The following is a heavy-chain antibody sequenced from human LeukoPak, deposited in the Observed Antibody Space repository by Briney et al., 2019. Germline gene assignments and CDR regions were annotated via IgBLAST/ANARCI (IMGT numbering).Heavy chain of an antibody. D-gene: IGHD5-18*01. CDR3: ARVDTAYFYYYYIVV. J-gene: IGHJ6*03. CDR2: KMQDGSAT. V-gene: IGHV3-7*01. CDR1: GFTFSRYW. Sequence: PGGSLRLSCAASGFTFSRYWMSWVRKAPGKGVEWVANKMQDGSATYYLYSVKSRFSVSRDNAKNSLYLQMNSLRVEDTAVYYCARVDTAYFYYYYIVVCAKGTTFTVSS.